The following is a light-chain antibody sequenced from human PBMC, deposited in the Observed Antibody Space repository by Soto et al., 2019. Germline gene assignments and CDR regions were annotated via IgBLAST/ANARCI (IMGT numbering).Light chain of an antibody. CDR1: SSDVGSYNR. Sequence: QSVLTQPPSVSGSPGQSVTISCTGTSSDVGSYNRVSWYQQPPGTAPKLMIYEVVQRPSGVPDRFSGSKSGNTASLTVSGLQAADEADYFCKSYAGSNTYVFGSGTRSPS. V-gene: IGLV2-18*02. CDR3: KSYAGSNTYV. CDR2: EVV. J-gene: IGLJ1*01.